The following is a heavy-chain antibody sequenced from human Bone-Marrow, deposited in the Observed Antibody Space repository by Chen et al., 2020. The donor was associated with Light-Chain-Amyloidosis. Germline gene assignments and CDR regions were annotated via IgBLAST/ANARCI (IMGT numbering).Heavy chain of an antibody. V-gene: IGHV4-38-2*02. D-gene: IGHD7-27*01. CDR3: ARDPNWGWTFGAFDI. CDR2: IYHSGST. Sequence: QVQLQESGPGLVKPSETLSLTCAVSGYSISSGYYWGWIRQPPGKGLEWIGSIYHSGSTYYNPSLKSRVTISVDTSKNQFSLKLSSVTAADTAVYYCARDPNWGWTFGAFDIWGQGTMVTVSS. CDR1: GYSISSGYY. J-gene: IGHJ3*02.